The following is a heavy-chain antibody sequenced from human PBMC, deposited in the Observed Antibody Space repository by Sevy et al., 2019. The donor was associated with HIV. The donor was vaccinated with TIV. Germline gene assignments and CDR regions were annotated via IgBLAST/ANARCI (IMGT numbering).Heavy chain of an antibody. CDR1: GFSLSTYW. CDR2: IKQDRSVK. J-gene: IGHJ1*01. CDR3: VRAIAADGSF. Sequence: GGSLRLSCAASGFSLSTYWMSWVRQAPGKGLEWVANIKQDRSVKYYVDSVKGRFTISRDNARNFLYLQMNSLRAEDTALYYCVRAIAADGSFWGQGTLVTVSS. D-gene: IGHD6-13*01. V-gene: IGHV3-7*01.